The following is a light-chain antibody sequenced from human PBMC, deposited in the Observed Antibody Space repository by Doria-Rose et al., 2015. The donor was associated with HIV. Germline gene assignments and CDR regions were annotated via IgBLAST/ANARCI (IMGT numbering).Light chain of an antibody. CDR2: AAV. CDR3: QKYNSAPPT. V-gene: IGKV1-27*01. CDR1: QDISNS. Sequence: RVTITCRASQDISNSVAWYHQKPGKIPKLLIYAAVTLQSGVPSRFSGSGSGRDFTLTITSLQPEDVATYFCQKYNSAPPTFGQGTKVEIK. J-gene: IGKJ1*01.